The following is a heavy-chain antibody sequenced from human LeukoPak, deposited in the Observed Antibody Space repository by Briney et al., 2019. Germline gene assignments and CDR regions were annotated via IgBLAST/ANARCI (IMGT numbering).Heavy chain of an antibody. CDR2: ISAYNGNT. Sequence: ASVKVSCKASGYTFTSYGISWVRQAPGQGLKWMGWISAYNGNTNYAQKLQGRVTMTTDTSTSTAYMELRSLRSDDTAVYYCARVRGSQPLYAFDIWGQGTMVTVSS. D-gene: IGHD2-2*01. CDR1: GYTFTSYG. V-gene: IGHV1-18*01. CDR3: ARVRGSQPLYAFDI. J-gene: IGHJ3*02.